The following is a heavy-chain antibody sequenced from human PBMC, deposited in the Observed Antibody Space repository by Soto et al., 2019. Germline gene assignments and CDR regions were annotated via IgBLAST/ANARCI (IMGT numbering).Heavy chain of an antibody. CDR3: AREGSGTYYTVPDY. V-gene: IGHV1-18*04. D-gene: IGHD3-10*01. CDR2: ISTYHGYA. Sequence: QVQLVQSGAEVKKPGASVKVSCKASGYTFNNYGISWVRQAPGQGLEWMGWISTYHGYANYAQNVQGRVTMTTDTSTTTAYMELRSLRSDDTAVYYCAREGSGTYYTVPDYWGQGTLVTVSS. J-gene: IGHJ4*02. CDR1: GYTFNNYG.